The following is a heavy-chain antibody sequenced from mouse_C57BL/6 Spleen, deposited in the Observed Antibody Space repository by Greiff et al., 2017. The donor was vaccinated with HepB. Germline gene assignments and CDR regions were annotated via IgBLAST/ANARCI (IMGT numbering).Heavy chain of an antibody. CDR1: GFTFSSYA. CDR2: ISSGGDYI. Sequence: VQLKESGEGLVKPGGSLKLSCAASGFTFSSYAMSWVRQTPEKRLEWVAYISSGGDYIYYADTVKGRFTISRDNARNTLYLQMSSLKSEDTAMYYCTRDYGYEGYAMDYWGQGTSVTVSS. J-gene: IGHJ4*01. CDR3: TRDYGYEGYAMDY. V-gene: IGHV5-9-1*02. D-gene: IGHD2-2*01.